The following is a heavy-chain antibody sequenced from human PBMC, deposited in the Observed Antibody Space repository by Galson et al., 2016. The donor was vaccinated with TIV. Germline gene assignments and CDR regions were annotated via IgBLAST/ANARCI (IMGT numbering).Heavy chain of an antibody. CDR1: GFTFDDYA. V-gene: IGHV3-9*01. CDR3: VKDRAASGPGEFDD. J-gene: IGHJ4*02. CDR2: INWNSGDI. D-gene: IGHD6-13*01. Sequence: SLRLSCAASGFTFDDYAMHWVRQVPGKGLEWVSGINWNSGDINYADSVKGRFTISRDNAKKSLYLQMNSLRPEDTALYYCVKDRAASGPGEFDDWGQGTRVTVAS.